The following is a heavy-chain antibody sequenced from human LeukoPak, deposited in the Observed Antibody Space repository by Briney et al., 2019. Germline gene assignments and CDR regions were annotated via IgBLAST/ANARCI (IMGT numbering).Heavy chain of an antibody. CDR3: ARARYANAWSAFDI. D-gene: IGHD2-2*01. CDR2: LSHSGSS. Sequence: SETLSLTCTVSGGSVSSYYWSWIRRPPGRGLEWIAYLSHSGSSDSNPSLTSRVTTLVDTSKNQFSLKLTSVTAADTAVYYCARARYANAWSAFDIWGHGTMVTV. CDR1: GGSVSSYY. J-gene: IGHJ3*02. V-gene: IGHV4-59*02.